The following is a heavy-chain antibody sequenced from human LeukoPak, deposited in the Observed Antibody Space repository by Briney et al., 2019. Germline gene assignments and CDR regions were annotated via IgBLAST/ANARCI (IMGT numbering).Heavy chain of an antibody. J-gene: IGHJ6*02. Sequence: SVKVSCKASGGTFSSYAISWVRQAPGQGLEWMGGIIPIFGTANYAQKFQGRVTITADESTSTAYMELSSLRSDDTAVYYCARDLAIAVAGKVYYYGMDVWGQGTTVTVSS. V-gene: IGHV1-69*01. CDR1: GGTFSSYA. CDR3: ARDLAIAVAGKVYYYGMDV. D-gene: IGHD6-19*01. CDR2: IIPIFGTA.